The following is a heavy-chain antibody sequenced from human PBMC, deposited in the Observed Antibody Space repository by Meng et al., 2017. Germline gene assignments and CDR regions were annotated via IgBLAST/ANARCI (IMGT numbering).Heavy chain of an antibody. D-gene: IGHD3-16*01. CDR2: ISGSGGST. CDR1: GFTFSSNA. V-gene: IGHV3-23*01. Sequence: GESLKISCAASGFTFSSNAMSWVRQAPGKGLEWVSAISGSGGSTYYADTVNGRFTISRDNSKNTLYLQMNSLRAEDTAVYYCAKGSLIGPMLFGRVVYFDYWGQGTLVTVSS. CDR3: AKGSLIGPMLFGRVVYFDY. J-gene: IGHJ4*02.